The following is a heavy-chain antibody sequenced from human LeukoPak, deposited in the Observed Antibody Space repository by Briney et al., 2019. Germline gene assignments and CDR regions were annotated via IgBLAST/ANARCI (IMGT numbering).Heavy chain of an antibody. Sequence: GGSLRLSCAASGFTFSRYEMNWVRQAPGKGLEWVSYISRSGDTIYFADSVKGRFTISRDNSKNTLYPQMNSLRAEDTAVYYCAKDSGYSSWYLYYWGQGTLVTVSS. D-gene: IGHD6-13*01. J-gene: IGHJ4*02. CDR3: AKDSGYSSWYLYY. V-gene: IGHV3-48*03. CDR1: GFTFSRYE. CDR2: ISRSGDTI.